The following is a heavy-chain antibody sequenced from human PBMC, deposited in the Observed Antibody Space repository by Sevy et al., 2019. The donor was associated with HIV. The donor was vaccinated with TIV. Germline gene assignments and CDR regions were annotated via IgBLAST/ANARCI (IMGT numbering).Heavy chain of an antibody. J-gene: IGHJ4*02. D-gene: IGHD3-3*01. CDR2: ISDDSRYI. CDR3: ARDFTIFGVVSGIDY. V-gene: IGHV3-21*03. CDR1: GFTFRTYS. Sequence: GGSLRLSCAASGFTFRTYSMNWVRQAPGKGLEWLSSISDDSRYIYYSDSVKGRLTISRANAKNLLYLQMNNLRVEYTAIYYCARDFTIFGVVSGIDYWGQGNLVTVSS.